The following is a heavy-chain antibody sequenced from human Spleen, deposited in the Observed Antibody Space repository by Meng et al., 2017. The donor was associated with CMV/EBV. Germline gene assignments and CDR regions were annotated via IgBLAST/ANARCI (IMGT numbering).Heavy chain of an antibody. Sequence: QVQLQESGPGLVKPSQTLSLTCTVFGGSISSGGYYWSWIRQHPGKGLEWIGEINHSGSTNYNPSLKSRVTMSVDTSKNQFSLKLSSVTAADTAVYYCARGGSSSAVDYWGQGTLVTVSS. CDR3: ARGGSSSAVDY. D-gene: IGHD6-6*01. V-gene: IGHV4-31*03. J-gene: IGHJ4*02. CDR2: INHSGST. CDR1: GGSISSGGYY.